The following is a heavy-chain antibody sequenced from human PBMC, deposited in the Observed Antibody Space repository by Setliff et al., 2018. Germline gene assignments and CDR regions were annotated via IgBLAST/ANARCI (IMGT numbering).Heavy chain of an antibody. V-gene: IGHV3-23*01. Sequence: QPGGSLRLSCAASGFTFSSFAMSWVRQAPGKELEWVSAITSSGGHTYYVDSVKGRFTISRDNSKSTLYLQMNSLRAEDTAIYYCAKMGDREWSEKYYFDYWGQGTLVTVSS. D-gene: IGHD3-3*01. CDR1: GFTFSSFA. CDR3: AKMGDREWSEKYYFDY. CDR2: ITSSGGHT. J-gene: IGHJ4*02.